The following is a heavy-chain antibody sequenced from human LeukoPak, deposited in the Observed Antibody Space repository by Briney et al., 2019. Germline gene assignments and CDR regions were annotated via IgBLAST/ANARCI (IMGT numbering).Heavy chain of an antibody. D-gene: IGHD6-25*01. CDR1: GGSISSYY. J-gene: IGHJ6*02. CDR2: IYYSGST. CDR3: ARVKAQAARYYGMDV. Sequence: SETLSLTCTVSGGSISSYYCSWIRQPPGKGLEWIGYIYYSGSTNYNPSLKSRVTISVDTSKNQFSLKLSSVTAADTAVYYCARVKAQAARYYGMDVWGQGTTVTVSS. V-gene: IGHV4-59*01.